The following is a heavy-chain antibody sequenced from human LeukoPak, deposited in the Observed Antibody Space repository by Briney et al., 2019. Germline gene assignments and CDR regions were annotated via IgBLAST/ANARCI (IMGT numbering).Heavy chain of an antibody. CDR1: GFTFSDYY. V-gene: IGHV3-7*01. Sequence: GGSLRLSCAASGFTFSDYYMTWVRQAPGKGLQWVANIKPDASEGFYGDFVKGRFIISRDNAKNSLYLQLDSLRAEDTAVYYCARGGYSSSWFWVDWGQGTLVTVSS. CDR2: IKPDASEG. CDR3: ARGGYSSSWFWVD. D-gene: IGHD6-13*01. J-gene: IGHJ4*02.